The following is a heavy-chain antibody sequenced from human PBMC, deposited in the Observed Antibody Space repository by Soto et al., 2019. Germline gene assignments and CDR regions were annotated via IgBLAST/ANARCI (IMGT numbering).Heavy chain of an antibody. D-gene: IGHD3-3*01. J-gene: IGHJ3*02. Sequence: GGSLRLSCAASGFTFSSYAMIWVRQDLGKGLEWVSAISGSGCSTYYADSVKGRFTSSRYKSKNTLYLQMDSLRAEDTAVYYCAKYGNDFWSGYSNGPGAFDIWGQGTMVPVSS. CDR1: GFTFSSYA. CDR3: AKYGNDFWSGYSNGPGAFDI. CDR2: ISGSGCST. V-gene: IGHV3-23*01.